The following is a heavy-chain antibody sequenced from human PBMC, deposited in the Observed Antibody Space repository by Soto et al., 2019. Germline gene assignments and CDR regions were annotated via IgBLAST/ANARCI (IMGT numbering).Heavy chain of an antibody. CDR1: GGSFSGYY. V-gene: IGHV4-34*01. CDR2: INHSGST. J-gene: IGHJ6*03. CDR3: ARGLLLWYGELSRRGDHYSYMDV. D-gene: IGHD3-10*01. Sequence: QVQLQQWGAGLLKPSETLSLTCAVYGGSFSGYYWSWIRQPPGKGLEWIGEINHSGSTNYNPSLKSRVTISEDTSKTQFSPKLSSVTAADTAVYYCARGLLLWYGELSRRGDHYSYMDVWGKGTTVTVSS.